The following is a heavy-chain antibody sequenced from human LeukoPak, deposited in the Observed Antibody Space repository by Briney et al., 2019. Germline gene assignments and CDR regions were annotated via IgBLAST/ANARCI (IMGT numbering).Heavy chain of an antibody. CDR2: INPNSGGT. CDR1: GYTFTGYY. V-gene: IGHV1-2*02. D-gene: IGHD4-17*01. Sequence: GASVKVSCKASGYTFTGYYMHWVRQAPGQGLEWMGWINPNSGGTNYAQKCQGRVTMTRDMSTSTVYMELSSLRSEDTAVYYCARGTTSDAFDIWGQGTMVTVSS. J-gene: IGHJ3*02. CDR3: ARGTTSDAFDI.